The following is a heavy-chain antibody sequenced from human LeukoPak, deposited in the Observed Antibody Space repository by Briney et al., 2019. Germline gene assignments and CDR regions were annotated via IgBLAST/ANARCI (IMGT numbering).Heavy chain of an antibody. V-gene: IGHV1-3*03. Sequence: ASVKVSCKASGYTFTSYGIGWVRQAPGQGLEWMGWINAGNGNTKYSQEFQGRVTITRDTSASTAYMELSSLRSEDMAVYYCARTLYYYHSSGYYPDAFDIWGQGTMVTVSS. CDR2: INAGNGNT. J-gene: IGHJ3*02. CDR3: ARTLYYYHSSGYYPDAFDI. CDR1: GYTFTSYG. D-gene: IGHD3-22*01.